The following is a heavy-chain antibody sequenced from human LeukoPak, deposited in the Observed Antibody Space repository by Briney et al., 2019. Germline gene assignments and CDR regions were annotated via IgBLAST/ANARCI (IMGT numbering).Heavy chain of an antibody. CDR1: GFTFSRYA. CDR3: AKSGGYSGYDYGDY. J-gene: IGHJ4*02. D-gene: IGHD5-12*01. V-gene: IGHV3-23*01. Sequence: GGSLRLSCAASGFTFSRYAMSWVRQAPGKGLEWVSAISGSGGSTYYADSVKGRFTISRDNSKNTLYLQMNSLRAEDTAVYYCAKSGGYSGYDYGDYWGQGTLVTVSS. CDR2: ISGSGGST.